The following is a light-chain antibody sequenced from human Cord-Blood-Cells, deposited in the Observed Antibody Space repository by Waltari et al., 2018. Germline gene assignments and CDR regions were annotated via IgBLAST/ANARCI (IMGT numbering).Light chain of an antibody. V-gene: IGLV2-14*01. CDR2: DVS. CDR3: SSYTSSSTWV. CDR1: SSDVGGYNY. Sequence: QSALTQPASVSGSPGQSITISCTGTSSDVGGYNYVSWYQQHPGTAPKLMIYDVSKRPSGVSNRFSGSKSGNTASLTISGLQAEYEADYYCSSYTSSSTWVFGGGTKLTVL. J-gene: IGLJ3*02.